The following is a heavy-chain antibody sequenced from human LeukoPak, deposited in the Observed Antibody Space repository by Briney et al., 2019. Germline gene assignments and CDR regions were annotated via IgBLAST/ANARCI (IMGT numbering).Heavy chain of an antibody. V-gene: IGHV3-53*01. J-gene: IGHJ4*02. D-gene: IGHD4-17*01. CDR2: IYSGGST. CDR1: GFTVSSNY. Sequence: SGGSLRLSCAASGFTVSSNYMSCVRQAPGKGLGWVSVIYSGGSTYYADSVKGRFTISRDNSKKTLYLQMNSLRAEDTAVYYCARYGVGYFDYWGQGTLVTVSS. CDR3: ARYGVGYFDY.